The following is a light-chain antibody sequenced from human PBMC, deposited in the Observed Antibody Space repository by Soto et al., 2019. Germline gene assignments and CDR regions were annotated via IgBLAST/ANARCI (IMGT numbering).Light chain of an antibody. CDR3: SSYTSSSTPVV. J-gene: IGLJ2*01. V-gene: IGLV2-14*01. CDR2: DVS. Sequence: QSALTQPASVSGSPGQSITISCTGTSSDVGGYNFVSWYQQHPGKAPKLMIYDVSNRPSGVSNRFSGSKSGNTASLTISGLQAEDEAGYYCSSYTSSSTPVVFGGGTKLTVL. CDR1: SSDVGGYNF.